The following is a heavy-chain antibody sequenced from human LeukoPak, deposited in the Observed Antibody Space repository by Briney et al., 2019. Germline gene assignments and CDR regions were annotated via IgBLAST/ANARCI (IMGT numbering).Heavy chain of an antibody. V-gene: IGHV1-46*01. CDR1: GYTFTSYY. CDR3: ARDRDLYCSGGSCYPGYFDY. J-gene: IGHJ4*02. D-gene: IGHD2-15*01. Sequence: ASVKVSCKASGYTFTSYYMHWVRQAPGQGLEWMGIINPSGGSTSYAQKFQGRVTMTRDTSTSTVYMELSSLRSEDTAVYYCARDRDLYCSGGSCYPGYFDYRGQGTLVTVSS. CDR2: INPSGGST.